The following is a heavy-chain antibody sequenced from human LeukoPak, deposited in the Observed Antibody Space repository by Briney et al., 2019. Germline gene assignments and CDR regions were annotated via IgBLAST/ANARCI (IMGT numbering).Heavy chain of an antibody. CDR2: FNPEDGET. V-gene: IGHV1-24*01. Sequence: ASVKVSCKVSGYTLTELSMHWVRQAPGKGLEWMGGFNPEDGETIYAQKFQGRVTMTEDTSTDTAYMELSSLRSEDTAVYYCATGIYDILTGYQPYYFDYWGQGTLVTVSS. CDR3: ATGIYDILTGYQPYYFDY. CDR1: GYTLTELS. J-gene: IGHJ4*02. D-gene: IGHD3-9*01.